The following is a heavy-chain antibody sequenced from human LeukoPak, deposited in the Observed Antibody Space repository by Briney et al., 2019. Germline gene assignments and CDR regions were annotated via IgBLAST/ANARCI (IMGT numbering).Heavy chain of an antibody. V-gene: IGHV3-9*01. Sequence: GGALRLSCAASGFTFDDYAVHWVRQAPGGGLEGVSGMSVDSGGLGYADSVKGRFTISRHNAKNSLYLQMNSLRAEDPALYYCAKDSRCSSISCYVGWGYYYYGMDVWGQGTMVTVSS. CDR2: MSVDSGGL. CDR1: GFTFDDYA. J-gene: IGHJ6*02. CDR3: AKDSRCSSISCYVGWGYYYYGMDV. D-gene: IGHD2-2*01.